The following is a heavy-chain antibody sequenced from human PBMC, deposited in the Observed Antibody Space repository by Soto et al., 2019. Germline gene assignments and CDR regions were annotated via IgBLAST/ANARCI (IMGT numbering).Heavy chain of an antibody. CDR1: GGSISSYY. J-gene: IGHJ1*01. CDR3: ARVGRAVAGMGEEYFQH. CDR2: IYYSGST. Sequence: SETLSLTCTVSGGSISSYYWSWIRQPPGKGLEWIGYIYYSGSTNYNPSLKSRVTISVDTSKNQLSLKLSSVTAADTTVYDCARVGRAVAGMGEEYFQHWGQGTLVTVSS. D-gene: IGHD6-19*01. V-gene: IGHV4-59*01.